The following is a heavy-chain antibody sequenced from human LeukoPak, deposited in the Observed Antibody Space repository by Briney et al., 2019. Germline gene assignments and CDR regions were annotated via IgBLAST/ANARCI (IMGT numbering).Heavy chain of an antibody. CDR3: AKDGARFNVVVTANDY. J-gene: IGHJ4*02. V-gene: IGHV1-8*03. D-gene: IGHD2-21*02. CDR2: MNPNSGNT. CDR1: GYTFTSYD. Sequence: ASVKVSCKASGYTFTSYDINWVRQATGQGLEWMGWMNPNSGNTGYAQKFQGRVTITRNTSISTAYMELSSLRSEDTAVYYCAKDGARFNVVVTANDYWGQGTLVTVSS.